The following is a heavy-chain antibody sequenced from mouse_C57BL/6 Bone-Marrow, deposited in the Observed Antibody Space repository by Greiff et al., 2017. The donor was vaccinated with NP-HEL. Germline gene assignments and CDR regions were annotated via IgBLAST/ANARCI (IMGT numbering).Heavy chain of an antibody. J-gene: IGHJ2*01. CDR1: GFTFSDYG. Sequence: EVMLVESGGGLVKPGGSLKLSCAASGFTFSDYGLHWVRQAPEKGLEWVAYISSGSSTIYYADTVKGRFTISRDKAKNTLFLQMTSLRSEDTAMYYCAPMDFDYWGQGTTLTVSS. V-gene: IGHV5-17*01. CDR2: ISSGSSTI. CDR3: APMDFDY.